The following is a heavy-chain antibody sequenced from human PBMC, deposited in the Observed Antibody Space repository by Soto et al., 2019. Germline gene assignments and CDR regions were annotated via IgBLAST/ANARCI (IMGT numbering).Heavy chain of an antibody. CDR3: ARRGSCSSTTSCLGEDY. CDR1: GFTFSSYA. J-gene: IGHJ4*02. CDR2: ISSSSSTI. V-gene: IGHV3-48*01. Sequence: GGSLRLSCAASGFTFSSYAMNWVRQAPGKGLEWLSYISSSSSTIYYADSAKGRFTISRDNAKNSLYLQMNSLRVEDTAVYYCARRGSCSSTTSCLGEDYWGQGTLVTVSS. D-gene: IGHD2-2*01.